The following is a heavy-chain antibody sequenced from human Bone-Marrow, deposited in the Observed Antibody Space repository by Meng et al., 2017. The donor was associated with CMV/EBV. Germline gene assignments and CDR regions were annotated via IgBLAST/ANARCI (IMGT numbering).Heavy chain of an antibody. D-gene: IGHD2-21*02. CDR1: GGSISSSSYY. V-gene: IGHV4-39*07. Sequence: GSLRLSCTVSGGSISSSSYYWGWIRQPPGKGLEWIGSIYYSGSTYYNPSLKSRVTISVDTSKNQFSLKLSSVTAADTALYNCARGLPNGYAFDIWGQGTRVTVSS. CDR2: IYYSGST. CDR3: ARGLPNGYAFDI. J-gene: IGHJ3*02.